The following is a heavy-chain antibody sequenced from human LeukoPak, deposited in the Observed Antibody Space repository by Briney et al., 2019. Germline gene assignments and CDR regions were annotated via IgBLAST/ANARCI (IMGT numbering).Heavy chain of an antibody. D-gene: IGHD6-13*01. CDR3: ARGRGPFGIAAAELDY. CDR2: IRHYDGHT. V-gene: IGHV4-4*02. CDR1: GGFYSNDYW. Sequence: SETLSLTCAVTGGFYSNDYWCSWVRQPPGKGLEWIGEIRHYDGHTKYNPSLRGRVTISIDKPRNHFSLTLTSVTAADTAVYYCARGRGPFGIAAAELDYWGQGTLVTVSS. J-gene: IGHJ4*02.